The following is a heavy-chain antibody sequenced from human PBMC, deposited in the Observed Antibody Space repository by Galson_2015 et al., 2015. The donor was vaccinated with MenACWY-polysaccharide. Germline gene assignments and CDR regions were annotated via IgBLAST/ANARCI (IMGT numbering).Heavy chain of an antibody. CDR3: AREAVVGAFDI. J-gene: IGHJ3*02. D-gene: IGHD4-23*01. V-gene: IGHV3-11*01. CDR2: ISSSGRTI. Sequence: SLGLSCAVSGFTFTDYYMSWIRQAPGKGLEWVSYISSSGRTIYYADSVKGRFTLSRDNAKNSLYLQMNSLKAEDTAVYYCAREAVVGAFDIWGQGTMVTVSS. CDR1: GFTFTDYY.